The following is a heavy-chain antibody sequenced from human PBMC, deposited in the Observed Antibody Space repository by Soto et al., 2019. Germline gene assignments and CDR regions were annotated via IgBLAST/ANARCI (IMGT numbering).Heavy chain of an antibody. J-gene: IGHJ4*02. V-gene: IGHV4-34*01. CDR2: INHSGST. CDR1: GGSFSGYY. Sequence: SETLSLTCAVSGGSFSGYYWSWIRQPPGKGLEWIGEINHSGSTNYNPSLKSRVTISVDTSKNQFSLKLSSVTAADTAVYYCARGEANWGPLDYWGQGTLVTVSS. D-gene: IGHD7-27*01. CDR3: ARGEANWGPLDY.